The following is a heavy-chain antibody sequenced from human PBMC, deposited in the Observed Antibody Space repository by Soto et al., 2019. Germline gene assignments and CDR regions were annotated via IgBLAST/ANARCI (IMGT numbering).Heavy chain of an antibody. V-gene: IGHV3-66*01. D-gene: IGHD6-19*01. CDR1: GFTVSNNY. Sequence: EVQLVESGGGLVKPGWSLRLSCAASGFTVSNNYMSWVRQAPGKGLEWVSVIYTGGGTYYADYVKGSFTIYRDNSKNTLDLQMNSLRAEDSAVYYCARSAVAGSICFDNWGQGTLVTVSS. CDR3: ARSAVAGSICFDN. CDR2: IYTGGGT. J-gene: IGHJ4*02.